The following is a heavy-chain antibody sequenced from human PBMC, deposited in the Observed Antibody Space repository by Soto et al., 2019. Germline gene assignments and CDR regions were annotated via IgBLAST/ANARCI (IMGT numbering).Heavy chain of an antibody. J-gene: IGHJ4*02. CDR1: GFTFSSYW. CDR2: IKQDGSEK. CDR3: ARVVTAIVIPYYFDY. V-gene: IGHV3-7*01. Sequence: EVQLVESGGGLVQPGGSLRLSCAASGFTFSSYWMSWVRQAPGKGLEWVANIKQDGSEKYYVDSVKGRFTIARANAKTSLYLQMNSLRAEDTAVYYCARVVTAIVIPYYFDYWGQGTLVTVAS. D-gene: IGHD5-18*01.